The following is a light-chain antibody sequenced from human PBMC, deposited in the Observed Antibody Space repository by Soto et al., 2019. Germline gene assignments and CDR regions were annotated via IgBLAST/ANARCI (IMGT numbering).Light chain of an antibody. CDR2: EVS. Sequence: QSALTQPASVSGSPGQSITISCTGTSSDVGYYNYVSWYQQHPGKAPKLMIYEVSNRTSGVSNRFSGSKSGNTASLTISGLQAEDEADYDCTSYTATSTYVFGTGTKLTVL. CDR1: SSDVGYYNY. V-gene: IGLV2-14*01. J-gene: IGLJ1*01. CDR3: TSYTATSTYV.